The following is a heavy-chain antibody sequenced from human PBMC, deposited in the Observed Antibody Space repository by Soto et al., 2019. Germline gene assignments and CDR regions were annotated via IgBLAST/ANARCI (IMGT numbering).Heavy chain of an antibody. V-gene: IGHV1-46*01. CDR2: INPSGGST. J-gene: IGHJ6*02. D-gene: IGHD3-3*01. CDR3: ARELRFLEWLPDPLYYYGMDV. CDR1: GYTFTSYY. Sequence: ASVKVSCKASGYTFTSYYMHWVRQPPGQGLEWMGIINPSGGSTSYAQKFQGRVTMTRDTSTSTVYMELSSLRSEDTAVYYCARELRFLEWLPDPLYYYGMDVWGQGTTVTVSS.